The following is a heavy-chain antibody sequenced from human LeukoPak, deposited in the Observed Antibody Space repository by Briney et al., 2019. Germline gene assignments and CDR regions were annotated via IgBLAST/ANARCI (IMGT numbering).Heavy chain of an antibody. CDR2: IYHSGST. D-gene: IGHD2-2*01. J-gene: IGHJ4*02. Sequence: SETLSLTCAVSGGSISSGGYSWSWIRQPPGKGLEWIGYIYHSGSTNYNPSLKSRVTISVDTSKNQFSLKLRSVTAADTAVYYCASRPFPASLVYWGQGTLVTVSS. V-gene: IGHV4-30-2*01. CDR1: GGSISSGGYS. CDR3: ASRPFPASLVY.